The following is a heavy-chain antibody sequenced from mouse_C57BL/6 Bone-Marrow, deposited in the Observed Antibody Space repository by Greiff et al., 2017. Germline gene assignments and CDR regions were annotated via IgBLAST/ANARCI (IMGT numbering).Heavy chain of an antibody. CDR3: NHSNGRSYGAY. D-gene: IGHD1-1*01. Sequence: VQLQQSGAELVRPGASVKLSCTASGFNIKDDYMPWVKQRPEQGLEWIGWIDPEDGDTEYASKFQGKATITADTSSNTAYLQLSSLTSEDTAVYYYNHSNGRSYGAYWGQGTLVTVSA. V-gene: IGHV14-4*01. CDR2: IDPEDGDT. J-gene: IGHJ3*01. CDR1: GFNIKDDY.